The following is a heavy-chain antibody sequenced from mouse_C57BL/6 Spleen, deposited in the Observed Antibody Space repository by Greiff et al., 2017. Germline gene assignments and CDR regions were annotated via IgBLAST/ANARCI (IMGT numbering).Heavy chain of an antibody. CDR1: GYTFTDYN. D-gene: IGHD1-1*01. J-gene: IGHJ1*03. CDR3: ARRDYGSRRGGYFDV. V-gene: IGHV1-18*01. Sequence: VQLQQSGPELVKPGASVKIPCKASGYTFTDYNMDWVKQSHGKSLEWIGDINPNNGGTIYNQKFKGKATLTVDKSSSTAYMELRSLTSEDTAVYDCARRDYGSRRGGYFDVWGTGTTVTVSS. CDR2: INPNNGGT.